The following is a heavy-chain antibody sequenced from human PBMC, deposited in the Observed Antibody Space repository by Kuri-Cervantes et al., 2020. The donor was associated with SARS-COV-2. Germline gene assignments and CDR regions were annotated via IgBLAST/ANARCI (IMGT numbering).Heavy chain of an antibody. CDR3: ARSQGIRGEDTGMVYYQYYMDV. D-gene: IGHD5-18*01. CDR1: GGTFSSYA. Sequence: SVKVSCKASGGTFSSYAISWVRQAPGQGLEWMGGIIPIFGTANYAQKFQGRVTITTDESTSTAYMEQSSLRSEDTAVYYCARSQGIRGEDTGMVYYQYYMDVWGKGTTVTRSS. CDR2: IIPIFGTA. V-gene: IGHV1-69*05. J-gene: IGHJ6*03.